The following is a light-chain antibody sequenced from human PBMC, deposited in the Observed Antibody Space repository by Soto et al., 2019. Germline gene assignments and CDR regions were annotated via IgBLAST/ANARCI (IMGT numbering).Light chain of an antibody. Sequence: QTVVTQPPSASASLGASVTLTCTLSSGYSNYKVDWYQQRPGKGPRFVMRVGTGGIVGSKGDGIPDRFSVLGSGLNRYLTIKNIQEEDESDYHCGADHGSGSNFVAGVFDGGTKLTVL. CDR2: VGTGGIVG. J-gene: IGLJ3*02. V-gene: IGLV9-49*01. CDR3: GADHGSGSNFVAGV. CDR1: SGYSNYK.